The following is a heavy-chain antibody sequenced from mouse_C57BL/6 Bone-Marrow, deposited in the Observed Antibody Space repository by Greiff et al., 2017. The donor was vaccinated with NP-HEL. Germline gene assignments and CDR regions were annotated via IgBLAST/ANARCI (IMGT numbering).Heavy chain of an antibody. V-gene: IGHV1-80*01. CDR1: GYAFSSYW. D-gene: IGHD2-1*01. Sequence: VQLQQSGAELVKPGASVKISCKASGYAFSSYWMNWVKQRPGKGLEWIGQIYPGDGDTNYNGKFKGKATLTADKSSSTAYMQLSSLTSEDSAVYFCARWGGNYDYFDYWGQGTTLTVSS. CDR3: ARWGGNYDYFDY. CDR2: IYPGDGDT. J-gene: IGHJ2*01.